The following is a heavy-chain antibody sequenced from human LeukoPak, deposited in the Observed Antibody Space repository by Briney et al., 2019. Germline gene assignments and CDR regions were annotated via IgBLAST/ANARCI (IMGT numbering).Heavy chain of an antibody. CDR1: GFTFSTYW. CDR2: INGDGGSR. V-gene: IGHV3-74*01. CDR3: ASASSHRTAAGGDY. D-gene: IGHD6-13*01. Sequence: AGGSLRLSCAASGFTFSTYWMHWVRQAPGKGLVWASRINGDGGSRNYADSVKGRFTISKDNAKNTLYLQMSSLRVEDTAVYYCASASSHRTAAGGDYWGQGTLVTVST. J-gene: IGHJ4*02.